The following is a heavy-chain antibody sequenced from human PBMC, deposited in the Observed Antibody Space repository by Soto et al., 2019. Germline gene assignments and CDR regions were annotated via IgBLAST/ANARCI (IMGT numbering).Heavy chain of an antibody. CDR2: IWYDGSNK. CDR1: GFTFSSYG. J-gene: IGHJ6*02. CDR3: ARARWSKLPHYYYGMDV. D-gene: IGHD2-15*01. V-gene: IGHV3-33*01. Sequence: VGSLRLSCAVSGFTFSSYGMHWVRQAPGKGLEWVAVIWYDGSNKYYADSVKGRFTISRDNSKNTLYLQMNSLRAEDTAVYYCARARWSKLPHYYYGMDVWGQGTTVTVSS.